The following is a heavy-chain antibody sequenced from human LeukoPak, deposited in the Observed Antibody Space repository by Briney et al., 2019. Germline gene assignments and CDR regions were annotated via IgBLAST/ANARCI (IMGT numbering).Heavy chain of an antibody. Sequence: PGGSLRLSCVGSGFTFSTYEMTWVRQAPGKGLEWVSYISSSGGTIYYADSVKGRFTISRDNAKNSLYLQMNSLRAEDTAVYYCAREGGVNYYDLDCFDYWGQGTLITVSS. D-gene: IGHD3-22*01. J-gene: IGHJ4*02. CDR3: AREGGVNYYDLDCFDY. V-gene: IGHV3-48*03. CDR1: GFTFSTYE. CDR2: ISSSGGTI.